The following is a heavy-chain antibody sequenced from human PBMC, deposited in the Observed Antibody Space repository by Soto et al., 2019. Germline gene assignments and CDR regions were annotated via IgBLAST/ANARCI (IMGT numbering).Heavy chain of an antibody. CDR1: GFTFSSYG. CDR2: IWYDGSNK. J-gene: IGHJ4*02. CDR3: AKIRGGYHPYYFDY. V-gene: IGHV3-33*06. Sequence: GGSLRLSCAASGFTFSSYGMHWVRQAPGKGLEWVAVIWYDGSNKYYADSVKGRFTISRDYSNNTLYLQMNSLRGEDTAIYFCAKIRGGYHPYYFDYWGLGTLVTVSS. D-gene: IGHD5-12*01.